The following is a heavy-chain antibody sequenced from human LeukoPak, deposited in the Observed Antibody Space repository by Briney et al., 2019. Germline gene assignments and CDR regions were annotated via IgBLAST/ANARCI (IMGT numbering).Heavy chain of an antibody. CDR2: MNPNSGNT. Sequence: ASVKVSCKASGYTFTSYDINWVRQATGQGLEWMGWMNPNSGNTGYAQKFQGRVTMTRNTSISTAYMELSSLRSEDTAVYYCARDMVRGVIIPLGYWGQGTLVTASS. V-gene: IGHV1-8*01. J-gene: IGHJ4*02. CDR3: ARDMVRGVIIPLGY. D-gene: IGHD3-10*01. CDR1: GYTFTSYD.